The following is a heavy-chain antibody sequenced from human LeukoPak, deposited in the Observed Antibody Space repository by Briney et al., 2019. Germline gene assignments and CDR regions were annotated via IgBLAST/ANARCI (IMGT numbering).Heavy chain of an antibody. D-gene: IGHD2-15*01. CDR1: GGTFSSYA. V-gene: IGHV1-69*04. Sequence: SVRVSCKASGGTFSSYAISWVRQAPGQGLEWMGRIIPIFGIANYAQKFQGRVTITADKSTSTAYMELSSLRSEDTAVYYCARAGDCSGGSCYLDSFDPWGQGTLVTVSS. CDR3: ARAGDCSGGSCYLDSFDP. CDR2: IIPIFGIA. J-gene: IGHJ5*02.